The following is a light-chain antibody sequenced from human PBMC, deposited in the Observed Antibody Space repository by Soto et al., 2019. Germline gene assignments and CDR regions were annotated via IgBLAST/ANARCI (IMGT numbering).Light chain of an antibody. CDR1: ISNILINT. CDR2: SNN. Sequence: QSAMTEPPSASWTPGHRFTISCSGSISNILINTLNGYQQLPETAPKLIIYSNNKRPSGVPDRFAGSKSCAASSLAISGLKPEDEADYYCAAWDDSMNGYVFGTGTKVTV. CDR3: AAWDDSMNGYV. J-gene: IGLJ1*01. V-gene: IGLV1-44*01.